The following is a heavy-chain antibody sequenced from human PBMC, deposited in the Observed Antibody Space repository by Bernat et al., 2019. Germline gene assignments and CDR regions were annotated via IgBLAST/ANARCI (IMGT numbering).Heavy chain of an antibody. CDR1: GGSFSGYY. J-gene: IGHJ2*01. Sequence: QVQLQQWGAGLLKPSETLSLTCAVYGGSFSGYYWSWIRQPPGKGLEWIGEINHSGSTNYNPSLKSRVTISVDTSKNQFSLKLSSVTAADTAVYYCARGRYGRIAVAGSLYFDLWGRGTLVTVSS. CDR2: INHSGST. CDR3: ARGRYGRIAVAGSLYFDL. V-gene: IGHV4-34*01. D-gene: IGHD6-19*01.